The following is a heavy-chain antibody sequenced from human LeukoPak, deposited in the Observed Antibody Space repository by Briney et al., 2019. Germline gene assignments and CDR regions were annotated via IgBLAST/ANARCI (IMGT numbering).Heavy chain of an antibody. V-gene: IGHV3-7*04. D-gene: IGHD3/OR15-3a*01. Sequence: PGASLRLSCTASGLTFSTSGFNWVRQAPGKGLEWVANINQDGSEKYYVDSVKGRFTISRDNSKNSLYLQMNSLRAEDTAVYYCARGDDFSGDYWGQGTLVTVSS. CDR1: GLTFSTSG. J-gene: IGHJ4*02. CDR2: INQDGSEK. CDR3: ARGDDFSGDY.